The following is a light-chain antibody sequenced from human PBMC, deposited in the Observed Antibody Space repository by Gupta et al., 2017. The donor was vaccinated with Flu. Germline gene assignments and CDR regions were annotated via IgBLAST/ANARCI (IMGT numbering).Light chain of an antibody. J-gene: IGKJ2*01. CDR1: ESVSSA. CDR3: QQYNNWPLYT. V-gene: IGKV3-15*01. Sequence: EIVMTQSPATLSVSPGERATLSCRASESVSSALAWYQQKPGQAPRLLIYGASTRATDIPARFSGSGSGTEFTLTISSLQSEDSAVYYCQQYNNWPLYTFGQGTKLEIK. CDR2: GAS.